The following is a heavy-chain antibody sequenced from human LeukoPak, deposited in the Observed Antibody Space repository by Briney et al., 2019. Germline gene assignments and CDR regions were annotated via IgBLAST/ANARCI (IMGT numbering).Heavy chain of an antibody. D-gene: IGHD2-2*02. Sequence: SETLSLTCTVSGGSISSGGYYWSRIRQHPGKGLEWIGYIYYSGSTYSNPSLKSRVTISVDTSKNQFSLNLSSVTAADTAVYYCARYCSSTNCYKGGFDPWGQGTLVTVSS. V-gene: IGHV4-31*03. J-gene: IGHJ5*02. CDR2: IYYSGST. CDR1: GGSISSGGYY. CDR3: ARYCSSTNCYKGGFDP.